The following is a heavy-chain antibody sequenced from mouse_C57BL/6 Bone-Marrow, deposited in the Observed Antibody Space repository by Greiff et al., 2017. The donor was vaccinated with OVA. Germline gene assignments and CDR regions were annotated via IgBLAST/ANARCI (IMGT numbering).Heavy chain of an antibody. CDR2: IYPGSGNN. Sequence: VQLQQSGAELVRPGASVKLSCKASGYTFTDYYINWVKQRPGQGLEWIARIYPGSGNNYYNDKFKGKDTLTAEKSSSTAYMQLSSLTSDDSAVYFCARSERLRDYFDYWGQGTARTVSS. D-gene: IGHD2-2*01. V-gene: IGHV1-76*01. CDR1: GYTFTDYY. J-gene: IGHJ2*01. CDR3: ARSERLRDYFDY.